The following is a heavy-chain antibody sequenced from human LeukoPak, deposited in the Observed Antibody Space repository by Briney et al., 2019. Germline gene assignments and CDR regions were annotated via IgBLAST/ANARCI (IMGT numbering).Heavy chain of an antibody. CDR1: GLTVSSNY. CDR3: ARESTVAEAFDY. CDR2: IYSGGST. V-gene: IGHV3-53*01. J-gene: IGHJ4*02. D-gene: IGHD4-17*01. Sequence: GGSLRLSCAASGLTVSSNYMSWVRQAPGKGLEWVSVIYSGGSTYYADSVKGRFTISRDNSKNTLYLQMNSLRAEDTAVYYCARESTVAEAFDYWGQETLVTVSS.